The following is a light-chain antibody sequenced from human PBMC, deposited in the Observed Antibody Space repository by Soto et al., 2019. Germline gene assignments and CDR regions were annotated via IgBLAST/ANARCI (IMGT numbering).Light chain of an antibody. V-gene: IGKV3-20*01. CDR3: QKYNNWPIT. J-gene: IGKJ5*01. CDR2: GAS. CDR1: QSVSSSY. Sequence: VLTQSPGTLSLSPGDSATLSCRASQSVSSSYLAWYQQKPGQAPRLLIYGASSRSTGIPARLSGSGSGTDFTLSISSLQPEDFAVYSCQKYNNWPITCGQGTRLEIK.